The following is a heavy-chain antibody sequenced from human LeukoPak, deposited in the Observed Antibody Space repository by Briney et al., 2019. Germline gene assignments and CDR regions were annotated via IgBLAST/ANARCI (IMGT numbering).Heavy chain of an antibody. D-gene: IGHD6-13*01. CDR1: GGSFSGYY. CDR2: INHSGST. Sequence: KPSETLSLTCAVYGGSFSGYYWSWVRQPPGKGLEWIGEINHSGSTNYNPSLKSRVTISVDTSKNQFSLKLSSVTAADTAVYYCARDPYSSSWNRNYYFDYWGQGTLVTVSS. CDR3: ARDPYSSSWNRNYYFDY. V-gene: IGHV4-34*01. J-gene: IGHJ4*02.